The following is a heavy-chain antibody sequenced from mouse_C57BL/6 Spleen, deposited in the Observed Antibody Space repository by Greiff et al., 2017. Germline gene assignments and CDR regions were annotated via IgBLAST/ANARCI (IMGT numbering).Heavy chain of an antibody. CDR1: GYTFTDYY. J-gene: IGHJ3*01. D-gene: IGHD1-1*02. V-gene: IGHV1-76*01. CDR2: IYPGRGNT. CDR3: ARSIYGGDESAD. Sequence: VQLQQSGAELVRPGASVKLSCKASGYTFTDYYINWVKQRPGQGLEWIARIYPGRGNTYYNEKFKGKATLTADKSSSTSYMQLSSLTSEDSAIYFCARSIYGGDESADWGQGTLVTVSA.